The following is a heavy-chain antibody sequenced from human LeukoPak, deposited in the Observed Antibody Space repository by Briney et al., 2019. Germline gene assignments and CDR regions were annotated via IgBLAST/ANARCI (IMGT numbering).Heavy chain of an antibody. J-gene: IGHJ4*02. D-gene: IGHD6-13*01. CDR3: ARDDSSSWPGYFDY. CDR2: ISSSGCTI. V-gene: IGHV3-48*03. CDR1: GFTFSSYE. Sequence: GGSLRLSCAASGFTFSSYEMNWVRQAPGKGLEWVSYISSSGCTIYYADSVKGRFTISRDNAKNSLYLQMNSLRAEDTAVYYCARDDSSSWPGYFDYWGQGTLVTVSS.